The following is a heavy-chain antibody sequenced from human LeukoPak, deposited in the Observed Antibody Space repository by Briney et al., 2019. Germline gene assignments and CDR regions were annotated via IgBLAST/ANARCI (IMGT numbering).Heavy chain of an antibody. CDR2: IYTSGST. J-gene: IGHJ2*01. Sequence: PSETLSLTCTVSGGSISSYYWSWSRQPAGKGLEWIGRIYTSGSTNYNPSLKSRVTMSVDTSKNQFSLKLSSVTAADTAVYYCARVRGGDYVAPCSYWYFDLWGRGTLVTVSS. V-gene: IGHV4-4*07. D-gene: IGHD4-17*01. CDR1: GGSISSYY. CDR3: ARVRGGDYVAPCSYWYFDL.